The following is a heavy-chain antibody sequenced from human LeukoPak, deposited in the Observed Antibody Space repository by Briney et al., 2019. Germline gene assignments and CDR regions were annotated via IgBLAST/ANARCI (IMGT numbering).Heavy chain of an antibody. CDR3: AKDGGRYRFDF. V-gene: IGHV3-30*02. J-gene: IGHJ4*02. D-gene: IGHD3-16*02. CDR2: IRNDETEI. CDR1: GFTFNTYA. Sequence: PGGSLRLSCAASGFTFNTYAMHWVRQTPGRGLEWVSFIRNDETEIHYADFAKGRFTISRDRSKNSVYLQMNSLRPDDTALYYCAKDGGRYRFDFWGQGTMVTVSS.